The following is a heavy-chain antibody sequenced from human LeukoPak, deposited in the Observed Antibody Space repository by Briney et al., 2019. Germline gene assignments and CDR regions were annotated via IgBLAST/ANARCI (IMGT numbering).Heavy chain of an antibody. CDR2: INHSGST. V-gene: IGHV4-34*01. CDR1: GGSFSGYY. J-gene: IGHJ5*02. D-gene: IGHD2-2*01. CDR3: ARYLFVVVPAATNWFDP. Sequence: SETLSLTCAVYGGSFSGYYWSWIRQPPGKGLEWIGEINHSGSTNYNPSLKSRVTISVDTSKNQFSLKLCSVTAADTAVYYCARYLFVVVPAATNWFDPWGQGTLVTVSS.